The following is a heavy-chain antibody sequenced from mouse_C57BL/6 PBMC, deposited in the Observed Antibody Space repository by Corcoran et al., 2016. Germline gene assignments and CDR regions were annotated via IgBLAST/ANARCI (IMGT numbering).Heavy chain of an antibody. Sequence: EVQLQQSGPVLVKPGASVKMSCKASGYTFTDYYMNWVKQSHGKSLEWIGVINPYNGGTSYNQKFKGKATLTVDKSSSTAYMELNSLTSEDSAVYYCAYYGRDYFDYWGQGTTLTVSS. V-gene: IGHV1-19*01. CDR2: INPYNGGT. CDR3: AYYGRDYFDY. CDR1: GYTFTDYY. D-gene: IGHD1-1*01. J-gene: IGHJ2*01.